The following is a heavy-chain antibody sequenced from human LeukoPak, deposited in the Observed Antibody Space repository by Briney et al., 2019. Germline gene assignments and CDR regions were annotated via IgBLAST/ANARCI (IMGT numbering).Heavy chain of an antibody. CDR1: GGSISSGDYY. CDR3: ARDLYSSSWYSHDALDI. V-gene: IGHV4-61*02. D-gene: IGHD6-13*01. Sequence: SETLSLTGTVSGGSISSGDYYWSWIRQPAGKGLEWIGRIYTSGSTNYNPSLKSRVTMSVDTSKNQFSLKLSSVTAADTAVYYCARDLYSSSWYSHDALDIWGQGTMVTVS. CDR2: IYTSGST. J-gene: IGHJ3*02.